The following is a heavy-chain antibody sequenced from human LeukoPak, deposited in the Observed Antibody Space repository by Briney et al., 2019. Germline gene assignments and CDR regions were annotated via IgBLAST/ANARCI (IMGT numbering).Heavy chain of an antibody. J-gene: IGHJ4*02. CDR3: AKDMSAYYYASGNIDY. Sequence: GGSLRLSCAASGFTFSSYEMNWVRQAPGKGLEWVSYISSSGSTIYYADSVKGRFTISRDNSKNSLYLQMNSLRAEDTALYYCAKDMSAYYYASGNIDYWGQGTLVTVSS. D-gene: IGHD3-10*01. CDR1: GFTFSSYE. CDR2: ISSSGSTI. V-gene: IGHV3-48*03.